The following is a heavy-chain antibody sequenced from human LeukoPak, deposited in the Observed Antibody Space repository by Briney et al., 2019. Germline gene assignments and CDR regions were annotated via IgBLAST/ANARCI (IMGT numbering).Heavy chain of an antibody. CDR3: ARGFDGYYGFDI. Sequence: GGSLRLSCEASGFTFSSYEMNWVRQAPGKGLEWVSSISRSSSYIYYADSVKGRFTISRDNAKNSMYVQMNSLRAEDTAVYYCARGFDGYYGFDIWGQGTMVTVSS. D-gene: IGHD5-24*01. V-gene: IGHV3-21*04. CDR2: ISRSSSYI. CDR1: GFTFSSYE. J-gene: IGHJ3*02.